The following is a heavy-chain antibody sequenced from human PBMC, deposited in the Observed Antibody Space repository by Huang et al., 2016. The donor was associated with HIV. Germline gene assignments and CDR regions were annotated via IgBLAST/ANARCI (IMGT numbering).Heavy chain of an antibody. J-gene: IGHJ3*02. CDR3: ARAYDILTGYYPDAFDI. CDR1: GYTFTSYA. V-gene: IGHV1-3*01. D-gene: IGHD3-9*01. Sequence: QVQLVQSGAEVKKPGASVKVSCKASGYTFTSYAMEWVRQAPGQRLEWMGWINAGNGNTKYSQKFQGRVTITSDTSASTAYMELSSLRSEDTAVYYCARAYDILTGYYPDAFDIWGQGTMVTVSS. CDR2: INAGNGNT.